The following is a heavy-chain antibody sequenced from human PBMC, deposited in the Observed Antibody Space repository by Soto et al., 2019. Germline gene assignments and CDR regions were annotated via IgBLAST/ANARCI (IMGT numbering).Heavy chain of an antibody. CDR1: GYAISSGYY. CDR2: IYHSGRT. CDR3: ASCSSLAHYDNGTDG. D-gene: IGHD2-15*01. J-gene: IGHJ6*02. V-gene: IGHV4-38-2*01. Sequence: SETLSLTCAVSGYAISSGYYWVCIRQPPGKGLEWLWSIYHSGRTYYNPSLKSRVTISVDTSKNQFSLKLSSVTAAATAVYSCASCSSLAHYDNGTDGWGQGTAVTVSS.